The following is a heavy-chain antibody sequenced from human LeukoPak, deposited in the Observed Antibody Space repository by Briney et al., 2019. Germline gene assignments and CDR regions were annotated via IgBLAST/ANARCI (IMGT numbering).Heavy chain of an antibody. V-gene: IGHV4-39*07. J-gene: IGHJ4*02. D-gene: IGHD3-10*01. CDR2: VYYSGYT. Sequence: KTSETLSLTCTVSGGSISSSSYYWGWIRQPPGKGLEWIGSVYYSGYTYYNPSLKSRVTISVDTSKNQFSLKLSSVTAADTAVYYCARVRGAPPKRATFDYWGQGTLVTVFS. CDR3: ARVRGAPPKRATFDY. CDR1: GGSISSSSYY.